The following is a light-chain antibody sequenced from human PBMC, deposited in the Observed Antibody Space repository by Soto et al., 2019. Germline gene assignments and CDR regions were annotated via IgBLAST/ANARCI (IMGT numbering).Light chain of an antibody. J-gene: IGKJ1*01. CDR3: MQGTHWPRT. Sequence: DVVMTKTPLSLSVAPGQPASISCKSSQSLLHITGETFLFWYLQKPGQSPQLLIYEVSTRVSGVPDRFSGSGSGTDFTLEISRVETDDVGIYYCMQGTHWPRTFGQGTKVDIK. CDR2: EVS. CDR1: QSLLHITGETF. V-gene: IGKV2-29*03.